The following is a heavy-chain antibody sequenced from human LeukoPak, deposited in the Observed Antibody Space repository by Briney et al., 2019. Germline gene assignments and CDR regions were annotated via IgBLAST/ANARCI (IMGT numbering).Heavy chain of an antibody. CDR1: GYTFTIYD. D-gene: IGHD3/OR15-3a*01. J-gene: IGHJ6*03. CDR2: MNPNSGNT. Sequence: ASVKVSCKASGYTFTIYDVNWVRQATGQGLEWLGWMNPNSGNTGYAQNFQGRVTMTMNTSITTAYMELSSLRSEDTAVYYCARALSWTTESYYYMDVWGKGTTVTVSS. V-gene: IGHV1-8*01. CDR3: ARALSWTTESYYYMDV.